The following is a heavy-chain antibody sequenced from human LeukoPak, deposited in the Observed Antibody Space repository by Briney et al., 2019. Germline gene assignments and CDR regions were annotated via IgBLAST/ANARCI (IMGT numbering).Heavy chain of an antibody. V-gene: IGHV4-34*01. CDR1: GGSLCGYY. CDR2: INHSGST. CDR3: ARESPYYDILTGYTNWFDP. D-gene: IGHD3-9*01. Sequence: KPSETPSLTSAVYGGSLCGYYWRWIPPPPGKGLGWIGEINHSGSTNYNPSLKSRVTISVDTSKNQFSLKLSSVTAADTAVYYCARESPYYDILTGYTNWFDPWGQGTLVTVSS. J-gene: IGHJ5*02.